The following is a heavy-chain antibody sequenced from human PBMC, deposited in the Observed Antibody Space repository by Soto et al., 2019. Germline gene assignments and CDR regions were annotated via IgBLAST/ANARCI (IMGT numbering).Heavy chain of an antibody. CDR3: ARQRGIQLWLLNAFDI. D-gene: IGHD5-18*01. CDR2: IYPGDSDT. Sequence: GESLKISCKGSGYSFTSYWIGWVRQMPGKGLEWMGIIYPGDSDTRYSPSFQGQVTISADKSISTAYLQWSSLKASDTAMYYCARQRGIQLWLLNAFDIWGQGTMVTVSS. J-gene: IGHJ3*02. CDR1: GYSFTSYW. V-gene: IGHV5-51*01.